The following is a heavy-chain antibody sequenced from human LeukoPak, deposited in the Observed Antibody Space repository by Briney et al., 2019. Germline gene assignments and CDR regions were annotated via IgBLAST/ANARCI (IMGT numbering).Heavy chain of an antibody. CDR2: MNPNSGNT. D-gene: IGHD6-13*01. Sequence: ASVKVSCKASGYTFTSYDINWVRQATGQGLEWMGWMNPNSGNTGYAQKLQGRVTMTRNTSISTAYMELSSLRSEDTAVYYCARPGIAAAGTVDWFDPWGQGTLVTVSS. J-gene: IGHJ5*02. V-gene: IGHV1-8*01. CDR3: ARPGIAAAGTVDWFDP. CDR1: GYTFTSYD.